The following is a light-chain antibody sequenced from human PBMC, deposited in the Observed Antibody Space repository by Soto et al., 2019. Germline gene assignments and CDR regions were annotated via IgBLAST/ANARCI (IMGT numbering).Light chain of an antibody. CDR3: SSYTSYSTVV. CDR2: EVS. Sequence: QSALTQHASVSGSPGQSITISCTGTSSDVGSYIYVSWYQQHPGKAPKLMIYEVSNRPSGVSNRFSGSKSGNTASLTISGLQAEDEADYYCSSYTSYSTVVFGGGTKLTVL. J-gene: IGLJ3*02. V-gene: IGLV2-14*01. CDR1: SSDVGSYIY.